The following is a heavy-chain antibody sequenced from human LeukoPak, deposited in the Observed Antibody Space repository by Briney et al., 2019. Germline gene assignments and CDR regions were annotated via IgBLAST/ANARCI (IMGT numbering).Heavy chain of an antibody. V-gene: IGHV3-30*02. CDR3: ARPGRYCSSTSCYLPGHY. CDR1: GFTFSSYG. Sequence: GGSLRLSCAASGFTFSSYGMHWVRQAPGKGLEWVAFIRYDGSNKYYADSVKGRFTISRDNAKNTLYLQMNSLRAEDTAVYYCARPGRYCSSTSCYLPGHYWGQGTLVTVSS. J-gene: IGHJ4*02. D-gene: IGHD2-2*01. CDR2: IRYDGSNK.